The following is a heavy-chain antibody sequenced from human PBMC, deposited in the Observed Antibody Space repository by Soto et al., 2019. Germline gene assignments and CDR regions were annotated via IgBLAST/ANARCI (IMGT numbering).Heavy chain of an antibody. CDR2: ISYDGSNK. CDR1: GFTLRSYV. J-gene: IGHJ1*01. V-gene: IGHV3-30*03. CDR3: ATEPGIAVAGDFQH. Sequence: GGSLRLSCAASGFTLRSYVMHWVRQAPGKGLEWVAVISYDGSNKYYADSVKGRFTISRDNSKNMLYLQMNSLRTEDTAVYYCATEPGIAVAGDFQHWGQGTLVTVSS. D-gene: IGHD6-19*01.